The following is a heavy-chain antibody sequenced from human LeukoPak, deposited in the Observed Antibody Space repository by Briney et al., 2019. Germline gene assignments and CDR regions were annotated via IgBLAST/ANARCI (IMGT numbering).Heavy chain of an antibody. J-gene: IGHJ4*02. Sequence: SVKVSCKASGGTSSSYAIGWVRQAPGQGLEWMGGIIPIFGTANYAQKFQGRVTITADESTSTAHMELSSLRSEDTAVYYCAKARTTVAPIVGGGEFDYWGQGTLVTVSS. CDR1: GGTSSSYA. CDR3: AKARTTVAPIVGGGEFDY. V-gene: IGHV1-69*13. D-gene: IGHD5-12*01. CDR2: IIPIFGTA.